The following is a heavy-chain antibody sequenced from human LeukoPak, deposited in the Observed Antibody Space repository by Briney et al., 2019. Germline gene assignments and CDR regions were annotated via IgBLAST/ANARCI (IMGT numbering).Heavy chain of an antibody. Sequence: SETLSLTCTASGGSISSYYWSWIRQPPGKGLEWIGYIYYSGSTNYNPSLKSRVTISVDTSKNQFSLKLSSVTAADTAVYYCARSDYYDSSGYYSSFDYWGQGTLVTVSS. CDR2: IYYSGST. V-gene: IGHV4-59*01. CDR1: GGSISSYY. D-gene: IGHD3-22*01. CDR3: ARSDYYDSSGYYSSFDY. J-gene: IGHJ4*02.